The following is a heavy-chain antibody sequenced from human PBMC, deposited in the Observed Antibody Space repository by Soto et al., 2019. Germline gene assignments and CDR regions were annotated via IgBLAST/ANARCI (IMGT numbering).Heavy chain of an antibody. CDR1: GDTFTGHY. J-gene: IGHJ4*02. Sequence: ASVKVSCKASGDTFTGHYIHWVRQAPEQGPEWMGEIGPESGATRYAQKFQGRVTMTRDMSITTVYMELNNLSPDDTAVYYCGRGRSVTIVVFYWGQGTRVTVSS. CDR3: GRGRSVTIVVFY. CDR2: IGPESGAT. V-gene: IGHV1-2*02. D-gene: IGHD3-22*01.